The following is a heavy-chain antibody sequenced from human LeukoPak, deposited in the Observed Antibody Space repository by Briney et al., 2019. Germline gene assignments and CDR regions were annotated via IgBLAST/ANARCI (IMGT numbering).Heavy chain of an antibody. CDR1: GGIFSSYA. Sequence: SVKVSCKASGGIFSSYAFSWVRQAPGQGLEWMGGIIPIFGTANYAQKFQGRVTITTDESTSTAYMELSSLRSEDTAVYFCARLSQYSMTPHRSGLHYWGQGTLVIVSS. J-gene: IGHJ4*02. V-gene: IGHV1-69*05. D-gene: IGHD1-14*01. CDR2: IIPIFGTA. CDR3: ARLSQYSMTPHRSGLHY.